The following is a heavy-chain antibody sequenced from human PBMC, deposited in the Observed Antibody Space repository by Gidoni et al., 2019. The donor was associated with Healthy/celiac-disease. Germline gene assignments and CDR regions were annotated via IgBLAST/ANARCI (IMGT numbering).Heavy chain of an antibody. Sequence: EVQQVESGGVLVQPGRSMSLPCAASGLTFDDYATHCVRQAPGKGLEWGSGISWNSGSIGYADSVKCRFTISRDNAKNSLYLQMNSLRAEDTALYYCAKDIFGSGSLDYWGQGTLVTVSS. CDR2: ISWNSGSI. V-gene: IGHV3-9*01. CDR3: AKDIFGSGSLDY. CDR1: GLTFDDYA. J-gene: IGHJ4*02. D-gene: IGHD3-10*01.